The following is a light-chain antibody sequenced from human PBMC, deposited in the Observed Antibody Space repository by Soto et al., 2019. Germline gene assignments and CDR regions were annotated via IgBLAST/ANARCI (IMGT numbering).Light chain of an antibody. CDR3: QQYYNIPWT. J-gene: IGKJ1*01. Sequence: DIVMTQSPDSLTVSLGERATVNCKSSQSVLSSSNSKNYLAWYQQRPGHTPRLLLYWASTRESGVPDRFSGSGSGTDFTLTISSLQAEDVAVYYCQQYYNIPWTFGQGTKVEIK. V-gene: IGKV4-1*01. CDR1: QSVLSSSNSKNY. CDR2: WAS.